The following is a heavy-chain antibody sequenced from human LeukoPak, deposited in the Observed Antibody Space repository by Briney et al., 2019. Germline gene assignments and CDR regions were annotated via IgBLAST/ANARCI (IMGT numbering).Heavy chain of an antibody. CDR1: GFTFSSYS. V-gene: IGHV3-21*01. J-gene: IGHJ4*02. Sequence: GGSLRLSCAASGFTFSSYSMNGVRQAPGKGLEWVSSISSSSSYIYYADSVKGRFTISRDNAKNSLYLQMNSLRAEDTAVYYCARFGHGYNLDYWGQGTLVTVSS. D-gene: IGHD5-24*01. CDR2: ISSSSSYI. CDR3: ARFGHGYNLDY.